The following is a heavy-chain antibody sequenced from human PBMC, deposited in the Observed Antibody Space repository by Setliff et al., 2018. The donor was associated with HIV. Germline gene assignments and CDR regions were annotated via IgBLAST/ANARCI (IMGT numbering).Heavy chain of an antibody. J-gene: IGHJ4*02. CDR1: GYTLTELS. CDR2: FDPEDGET. CDR3: AAGYCGGDCYSRQSYFDY. V-gene: IGHV1-24*01. D-gene: IGHD2-21*02. Sequence: GASVKVSCKASGYTLTELSMHWVRQAPGKGLEWMGGFDPEDGETIYAQKFKGGVTITADESTSTAYMELSSLRSEDTAVYYCAAGYCGGDCYSRQSYFDYWGQGTLVTVSS.